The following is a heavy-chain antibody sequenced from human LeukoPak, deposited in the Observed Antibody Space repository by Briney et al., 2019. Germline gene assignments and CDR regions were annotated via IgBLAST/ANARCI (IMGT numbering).Heavy chain of an antibody. D-gene: IGHD3-22*01. CDR1: GGTFSSYA. Sequence: GASVKVSCKASGGTFSSYAISWVRQAPGQGLEWMGRIIPIFGTANYAQKFQGRVTITADTSTSTAYMELSSLRSEDTAVYYCARELGITMIVVVSPGYFDYWGQGTLVTVSS. J-gene: IGHJ4*02. CDR2: IIPIFGTA. V-gene: IGHV1-69*06. CDR3: ARELGITMIVVVSPGYFDY.